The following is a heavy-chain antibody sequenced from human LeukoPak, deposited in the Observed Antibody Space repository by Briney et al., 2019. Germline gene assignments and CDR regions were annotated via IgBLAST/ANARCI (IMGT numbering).Heavy chain of an antibody. Sequence: SETLSLTCAVYDGSFSGYYWSWIRQPPGKGLEWIGEINHSGSTNYNPSLKSRVTMSVDTSKNQFSLRLSSVTAADTAVYYCARETEKQWQYWGQGTTVSVSS. CDR2: INHSGST. J-gene: IGHJ3*01. CDR3: ARETEKQWQY. D-gene: IGHD6-19*01. V-gene: IGHV4-34*01. CDR1: DGSFSGYY.